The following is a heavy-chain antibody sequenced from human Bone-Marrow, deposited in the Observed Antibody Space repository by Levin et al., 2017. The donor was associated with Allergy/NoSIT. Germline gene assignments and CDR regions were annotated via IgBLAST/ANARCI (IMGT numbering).Heavy chain of an antibody. CDR3: AKDHYYDSTGSGIWGFDN. J-gene: IGHJ5*02. Sequence: LSLTCAASGFPFSSYAMSWVRQTPGKGLEWVSGILGSGGNTYYADSVKGRFSISRDNSKNTVYLQMNSLRAEDTAVYYCAKDHYYDSTGSGIWGFDNWGQGTLVTVPS. D-gene: IGHD3-22*01. CDR2: ILGSGGNT. V-gene: IGHV3-23*01. CDR1: GFPFSSYA.